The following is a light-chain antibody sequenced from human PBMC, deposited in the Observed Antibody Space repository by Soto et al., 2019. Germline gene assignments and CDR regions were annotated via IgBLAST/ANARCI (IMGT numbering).Light chain of an antibody. CDR1: SSDVGAYKY. V-gene: IGLV2-8*01. Sequence: QAVVTQPPSASGSPGQSVTISCIGTSSDVGAYKYVSWYQQYPGKAPKLMIYEVTKRPSGVPDRFSGSKSGNTASLTVSGLQAEDEADYYCTSYVGNDIWVFGGGTKLTVL. CDR2: EVT. CDR3: TSYVGNDIWV. J-gene: IGLJ3*02.